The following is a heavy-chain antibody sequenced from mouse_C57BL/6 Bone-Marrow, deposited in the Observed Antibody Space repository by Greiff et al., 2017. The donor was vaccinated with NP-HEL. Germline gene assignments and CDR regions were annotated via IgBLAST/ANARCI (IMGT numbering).Heavy chain of an antibody. Sequence: QVQLKESGAELARPGASVKMSCKASGYTFTSYTMHWVKQRPGQGLEWIGYINPSSGYTKYNQKFKDKATLTADKSSSTAYMQLSSLTSEDSAVYYCARSPYYYGSSSWCAYWGQGTLVTVSA. CDR2: INPSSGYT. D-gene: IGHD1-1*01. CDR1: GYTFTSYT. V-gene: IGHV1-4*01. CDR3: ARSPYYYGSSSWCAY. J-gene: IGHJ3*01.